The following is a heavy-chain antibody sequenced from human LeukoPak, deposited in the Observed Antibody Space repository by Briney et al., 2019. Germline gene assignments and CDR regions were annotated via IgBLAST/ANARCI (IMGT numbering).Heavy chain of an antibody. CDR1: GFTFSNYG. CDR2: ISSTGSTI. V-gene: IGHV3-48*03. Sequence: GGSLRLSCAASGFTFSNYGMNWVRQAPGRGLECLSYISSTGSTIYNADSVKGRFTISRDNAQDSLYLQMNSLRAEDTAVYYCARMGTGGRPFDYWGQGTLVTVSS. J-gene: IGHJ4*02. D-gene: IGHD2-8*02. CDR3: ARMGTGGRPFDY.